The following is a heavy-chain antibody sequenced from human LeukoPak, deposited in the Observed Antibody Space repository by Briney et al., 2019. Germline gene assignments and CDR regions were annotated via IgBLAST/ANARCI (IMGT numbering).Heavy chain of an antibody. J-gene: IGHJ4*02. CDR3: ARAASSGGDYFDY. Sequence: PSETLSRTCAVSGYSISSGYYWGWIRQPPGKGLEWLRSIYHSGSTYYNPSLKSRVTISVDTSKNQFSLKLSSVTAADTAVYYCARAASSGGDYFDYWGQGTLVTMSS. CDR2: IYHSGST. CDR1: GYSISSGYY. V-gene: IGHV4-38-2*01. D-gene: IGHD1-1*01.